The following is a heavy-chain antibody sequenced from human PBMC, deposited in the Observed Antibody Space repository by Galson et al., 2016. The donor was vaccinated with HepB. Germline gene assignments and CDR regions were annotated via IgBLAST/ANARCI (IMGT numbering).Heavy chain of an antibody. V-gene: IGHV4-4*02. J-gene: IGHJ4*02. Sequence: ETLSLTCGVSGGSITNSNWWSWVRQPPGKGLEWIGEIHHSGNTNYNSSLKSRVTISVDKSKRQFSLRLRSVTAADTAVYYCATSGGPTWGSFDYWGQGTLVTVSS. D-gene: IGHD7-27*01. CDR3: ATSGGPTWGSFDY. CDR1: GGSITNSNW. CDR2: IHHSGNT.